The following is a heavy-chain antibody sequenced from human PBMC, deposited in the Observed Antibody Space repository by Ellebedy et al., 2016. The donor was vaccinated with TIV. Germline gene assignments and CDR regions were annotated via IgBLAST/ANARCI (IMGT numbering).Heavy chain of an antibody. CDR1: AFTFSSYS. CDR2: ISSSSSYI. D-gene: IGHD7-27*01. J-gene: IGHJ6*02. Sequence: GRSLRLSXAASAFTFSSYSMNWVRQAPGKGLEWVSSISSSSSYIYYADSVKGRFTISRDNSKNTLYLQMNSLRAEDTAVYYCAKGGGLLGGMDGWGQGTTVTVSS. CDR3: AKGGGLLGGMDG. V-gene: IGHV3-21*04.